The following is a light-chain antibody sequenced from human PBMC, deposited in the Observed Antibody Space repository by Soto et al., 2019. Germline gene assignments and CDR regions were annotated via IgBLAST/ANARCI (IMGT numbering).Light chain of an antibody. CDR1: QKINSW. V-gene: IGKV1-5*03. CDR3: QQYNSYSSGT. J-gene: IGKJ1*01. Sequence: DIQMTQSPSTLSASVGDRVTITCRASQKINSWLAWYQQKPGKAPKLLIYKASSLESGVPSSFSGSGSGTEFTLTINSLQPDDFAIYYCQQYNSYSSGTFGQGTKV. CDR2: KAS.